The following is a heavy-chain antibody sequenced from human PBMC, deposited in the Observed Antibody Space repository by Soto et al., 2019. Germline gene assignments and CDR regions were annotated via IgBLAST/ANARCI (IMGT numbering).Heavy chain of an antibody. CDR2: IYYSGST. D-gene: IGHD6-6*01. CDR1: GGSISSSSYY. Sequence: SETLSLTCTVSGGSISSSSYYWGWIRQPPGKGLEWIGSIYYSGSTYYNPSLKSRVTISVDTSKNRFSLKLSSVTAADTAVYYCARHDRSSGLYYYYYYMDVWGKGTTVTVSS. CDR3: ARHDRSSGLYYYYYYMDV. J-gene: IGHJ6*03. V-gene: IGHV4-39*01.